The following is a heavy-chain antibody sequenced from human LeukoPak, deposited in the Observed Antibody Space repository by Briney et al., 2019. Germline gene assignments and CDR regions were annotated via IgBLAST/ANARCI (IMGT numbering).Heavy chain of an antibody. J-gene: IGHJ4*02. CDR2: VSGYDGNT. CDR1: GYTFTSYS. Sequence: ASVKVSCKASGYTFTSYSISWVRQAPGQGLEWMGWVSGYDGNTNYAQKFQGRVTMTTDTSTSTAYMELRSLRSDDTAVYYCAREDSGYDYDFDYWGQGTLVTVSS. V-gene: IGHV1-18*01. D-gene: IGHD5-12*01. CDR3: AREDSGYDYDFDY.